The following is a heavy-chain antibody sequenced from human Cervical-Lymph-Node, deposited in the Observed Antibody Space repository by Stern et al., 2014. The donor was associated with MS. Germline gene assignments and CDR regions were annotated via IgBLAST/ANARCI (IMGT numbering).Heavy chain of an antibody. J-gene: IGHJ4*02. Sequence: QVTLRESGPTLVKPTQTVTLTCTLSGFSVATAGVGVGWIRQPPGKALAWLALIYLDDGKLSSPSFQNRLTIIKDTSKNQVVLTMTNVDPVDTATYYCAHSRVKYCRGGTCYSSLFDYWGQGTLVTVSS. V-gene: IGHV2-5*02. CDR1: GFSVATAGVG. CDR2: IYLDDGK. D-gene: IGHD2-15*01. CDR3: AHSRVKYCRGGTCYSSLFDY.